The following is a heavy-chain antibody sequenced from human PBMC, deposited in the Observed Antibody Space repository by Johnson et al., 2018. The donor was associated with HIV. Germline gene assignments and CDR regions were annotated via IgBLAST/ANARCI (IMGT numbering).Heavy chain of an antibody. Sequence: MQLVESGGGLVQPGGSLRLSCAASGFTVSSNYMSWVRQAPGKGLEWVLVIYSGGSTYYADSVKGRFTISRDNSKNTLYLQMNSRRAEDTAVYYCARGGAGGNSEGAFDIWGQGTMVTVSS. CDR2: IYSGGST. CDR1: GFTVSSNY. V-gene: IGHV3-66*01. D-gene: IGHD4-23*01. CDR3: ARGGAGGNSEGAFDI. J-gene: IGHJ3*02.